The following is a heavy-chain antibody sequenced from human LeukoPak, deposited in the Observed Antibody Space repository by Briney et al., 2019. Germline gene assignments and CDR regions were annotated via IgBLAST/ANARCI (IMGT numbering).Heavy chain of an antibody. CDR3: ARVPLGNSYYDY. CDR1: GFTFTSSA. J-gene: IGHJ4*02. V-gene: IGHV3-23*01. Sequence: GSLRLSCAASGFTFTSSAMTWARQAPGKGLEWVSVISGSGDNTFYASSVKGRFTISRDNSKNTLFLLMDSLRAEDMAVYFCARVPLGNSYYDYWGQGTLVTVSS. CDR2: ISGSGDNT. D-gene: IGHD7-27*01.